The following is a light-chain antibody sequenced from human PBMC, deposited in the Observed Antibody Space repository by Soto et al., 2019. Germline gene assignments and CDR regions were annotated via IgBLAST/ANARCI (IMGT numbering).Light chain of an antibody. Sequence: DIQMTQSPSTLSASVGDRVTFTCRASQSISSWLAWYQQKPGKAPKLLIYDASSLEGGVPSRFSGSGSGTEFTLTINCLQPDDFATDYCQQYKTYSMFGQGTKVEIK. J-gene: IGKJ1*01. V-gene: IGKV1-5*01. CDR2: DAS. CDR3: QQYKTYSM. CDR1: QSISSW.